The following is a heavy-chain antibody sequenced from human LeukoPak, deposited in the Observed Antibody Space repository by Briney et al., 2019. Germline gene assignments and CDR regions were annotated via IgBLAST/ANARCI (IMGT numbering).Heavy chain of an antibody. CDR2: LLAGGST. CDR3: ARSVAPPAVPAWGPKKLYHHYAMDV. J-gene: IGHJ6*02. CDR1: GFTVSRNY. Sequence: PGGSLRLSCAASGFTVSRNYVNWVRQAPGKGLEWVSVLLAGGSTHYADSVKGRFSISSHNSENTLYLHMDRLRAEDRAVYYCARSVAPPAVPAWGPKKLYHHYAMDVWGQGTTVTVSS. D-gene: IGHD2-2*02. V-gene: IGHV3-53*04.